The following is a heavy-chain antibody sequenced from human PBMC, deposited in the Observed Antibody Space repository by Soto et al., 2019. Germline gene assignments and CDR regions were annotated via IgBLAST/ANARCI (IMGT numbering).Heavy chain of an antibody. Sequence: TGGSLRLSCAASGFTFRGSAIHWVRQASGKGLEWVGRIRSKANSYATAYAASVKGRFTISRDDSKNTAYLQMNSLKTEDTAVYYCTTTVTTLYYYYGMDVWGQGTTVTVSS. CDR1: GFTFRGSA. J-gene: IGHJ6*02. CDR3: TTTVTTLYYYYGMDV. CDR2: IRSKANSYAT. D-gene: IGHD4-17*01. V-gene: IGHV3-73*01.